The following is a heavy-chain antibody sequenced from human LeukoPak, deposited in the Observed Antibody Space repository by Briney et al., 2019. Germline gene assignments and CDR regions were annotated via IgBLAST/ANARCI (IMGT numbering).Heavy chain of an antibody. V-gene: IGHV3-30*18. CDR1: GFSFSSYS. Sequence: GGSLRLSCVASGFSFSSYSMNWVRQAPGKGLEWVAVISSDGSIKVYADSVKGRFTLSRDNSINTVDLQMNSLRAEDTAVYYCVKEYHSRGFGAYFDYWGQGTLVTVSS. CDR3: VKEYHSRGFGAYFDY. J-gene: IGHJ4*02. CDR2: ISSDGSIK. D-gene: IGHD3-3*01.